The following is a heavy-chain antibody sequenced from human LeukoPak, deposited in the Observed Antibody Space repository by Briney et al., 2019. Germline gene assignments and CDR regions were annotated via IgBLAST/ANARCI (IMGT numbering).Heavy chain of an antibody. CDR2: ISYDGSNK. CDR3: AKDPYGDYVSGNWFDP. D-gene: IGHD4-17*01. Sequence: GGSLRLSCAASGFTFSSYGMHWVRQAPGKGLEWVAVISYDGSNKYYADSVKGRFTISRDNSKNTLYLQMNSLRAEDTAVYYCAKDPYGDYVSGNWFDPWCQGTLVTVSS. V-gene: IGHV3-30*18. CDR1: GFTFSSYG. J-gene: IGHJ5*02.